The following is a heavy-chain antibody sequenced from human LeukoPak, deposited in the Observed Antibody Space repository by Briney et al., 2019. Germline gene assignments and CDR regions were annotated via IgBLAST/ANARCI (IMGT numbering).Heavy chain of an antibody. V-gene: IGHV1-46*01. Sequence: ASVKVSCKASGYRFTSYFVHWVRKAPGQGLEWMGVINPSGGSPSYAQKFQGRVTLTRDTSTSTLYMELSSLKSEDTAIYYCARAGDYFDYWGQGTLVTVSS. CDR3: ARAGDYFDY. J-gene: IGHJ4*02. CDR2: INPSGGSP. CDR1: GYRFTSYF.